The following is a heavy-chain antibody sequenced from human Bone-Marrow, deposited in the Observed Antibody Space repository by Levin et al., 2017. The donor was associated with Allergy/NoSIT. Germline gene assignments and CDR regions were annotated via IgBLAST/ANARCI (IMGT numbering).Heavy chain of an antibody. V-gene: IGHV4-59*01. J-gene: IGHJ6*03. Sequence: SETLSLTCTVSGGSINSYYWSWIRQPPGEGLEWIGYIYYTGSTSCNPALKSRVTFSVDTSKSQFSLKLTSVTAADTAVYYCARYYASPPNFYYYMDVWGNGTTVTVSS. D-gene: IGHD3-10*01. CDR1: GGSINSYY. CDR3: ARYYASPPNFYYYMDV. CDR2: IYYTGST.